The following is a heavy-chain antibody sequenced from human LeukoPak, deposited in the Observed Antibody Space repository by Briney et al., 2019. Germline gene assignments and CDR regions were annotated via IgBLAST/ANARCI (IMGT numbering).Heavy chain of an antibody. CDR2: IIPILGIA. Sequence: SVKVSCKASGGTFSSYAIIWVRQAPGQGLEWMGRIIPILGIANYAQKFQGRVTITADKSTSTAYMELSSLRAEDTAVYYCARVPVAARYLNYFDYWGQGTLVTVSS. CDR3: ARVPVAARYLNYFDY. V-gene: IGHV1-69*04. CDR1: GGTFSSYA. D-gene: IGHD6-6*01. J-gene: IGHJ4*02.